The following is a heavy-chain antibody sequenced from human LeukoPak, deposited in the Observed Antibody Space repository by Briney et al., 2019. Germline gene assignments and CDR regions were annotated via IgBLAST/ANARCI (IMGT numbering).Heavy chain of an antibody. CDR2: ISSSSSYI. J-gene: IGHJ4*02. V-gene: IGHV3-21*01. CDR1: GFTFSSYS. Sequence: PGGSLRLSCAVSGFTFSSYSMKWVRQAPGKGLEWVSSISSSSSYIYYADSVKGRFTISRDNAKNSLYLQMNSLRAEDTAVYYCARDGDYGAYFDYWGQGTLVTVSS. D-gene: IGHD4-17*01. CDR3: ARDGDYGAYFDY.